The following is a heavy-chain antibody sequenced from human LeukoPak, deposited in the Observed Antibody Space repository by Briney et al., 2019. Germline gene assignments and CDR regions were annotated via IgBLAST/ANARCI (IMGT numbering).Heavy chain of an antibody. Sequence: GGSLRLSCAASEFTFSSYSMNWVRQAPGKGLEWVSYITNSGNSKSYADSVKGRFTISRDNTKNSLYLQMNGLRAEDTAVYYCARTRSSGYLTIDYWGQGILVTVSS. J-gene: IGHJ4*02. CDR2: ITNSGNSK. D-gene: IGHD3-22*01. CDR1: EFTFSSYS. CDR3: ARTRSSGYLTIDY. V-gene: IGHV3-48*01.